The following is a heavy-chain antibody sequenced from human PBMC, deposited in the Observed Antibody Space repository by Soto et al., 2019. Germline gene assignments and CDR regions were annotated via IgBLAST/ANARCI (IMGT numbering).Heavy chain of an antibody. J-gene: IGHJ4*02. CDR3: ARSVAVPGAHIDY. V-gene: IGHV4-59*01. CDR1: GGSISGSY. Sequence: SAPLSLTCSFSGGSISGSYWAWIRQSPGKGLEWLGYVYYTGSTNYSPFLRSRVSISVDTSKNEFSLRLSSVTAADTAVYFCARSVAVPGAHIDYWGQGTQVTVSS. D-gene: IGHD6-19*01. CDR2: VYYTGST.